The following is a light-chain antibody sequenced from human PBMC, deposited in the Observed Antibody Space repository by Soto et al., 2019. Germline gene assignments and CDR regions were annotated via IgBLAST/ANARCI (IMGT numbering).Light chain of an antibody. CDR2: DVS. CDR1: SSDVGGYNY. V-gene: IGLV2-14*01. J-gene: IGLJ1*01. CDR3: RSYASGSTRLYV. Sequence: QSALTQPASVCGSPGQSITISCTGTSSDVGGYNYVSWYQQHPGKAPKLMIYDVSNRPSGVSNRFSGSKSGNTASLTISGLQAEDEADYYCRSYASGSTRLYVFGTGTKVTVL.